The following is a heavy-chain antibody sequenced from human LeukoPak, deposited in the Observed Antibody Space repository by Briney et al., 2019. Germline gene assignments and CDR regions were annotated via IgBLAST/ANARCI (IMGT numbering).Heavy chain of an antibody. D-gene: IGHD5-18*01. CDR2: INPNSGGT. V-gene: IGHV1-2*02. CDR1: GYTFTGYY. J-gene: IGHJ4*02. Sequence: ASVKVSCKASGYTFTGYYMHWVRQAPGQGLEWMGWINPNSGGTNYAQKFQGRVTMTRDTSISTAYMELSRLRSDDTAVYYCARDTEDTAMVTRDYWGQGTLVTVSS. CDR3: ARDTEDTAMVTRDY.